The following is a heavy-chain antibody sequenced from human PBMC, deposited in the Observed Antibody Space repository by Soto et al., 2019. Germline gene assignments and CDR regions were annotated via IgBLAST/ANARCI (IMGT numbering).Heavy chain of an antibody. Sequence: TSETLSLTCAVYGGSFSGYYWSWIRQPPGKGLEWIGEINHSGSTNCNPSFKSRGTISVDTSKNQFSLTLSSVTAADTAVYYCARAGDFLGYYWGQGALVTVSS. J-gene: IGHJ4*02. CDR3: ARAGDFLGYY. V-gene: IGHV4-34*01. CDR1: GGSFSGYY. CDR2: INHSGST. D-gene: IGHD2-21*02.